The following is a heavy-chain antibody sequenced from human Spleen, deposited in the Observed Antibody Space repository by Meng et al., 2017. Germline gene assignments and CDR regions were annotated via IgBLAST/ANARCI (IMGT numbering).Heavy chain of an antibody. CDR3: ARHDWFDP. CDR1: GFIVSSDY. J-gene: IGHJ5*02. V-gene: IGHV3-53*01. CDR2: LYSGGGT. Sequence: GESLKISCAASGFIVSSDYMHWLRQAPGKGLEWVSVLYSGGGTYYADSVKGRVTISRAKSKHTVYLQMNSLRAEDTAIYYCARHDWFDPWGQGNRV.